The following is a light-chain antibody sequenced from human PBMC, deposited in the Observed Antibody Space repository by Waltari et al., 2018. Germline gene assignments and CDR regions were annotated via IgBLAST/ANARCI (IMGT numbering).Light chain of an antibody. V-gene: IGLV2-8*01. Sequence: QSALTQPPSASGSPGQSVTISCTGTSSDVGAYNFVSWYQQHPGQAAKLMIYEVTKRPSGVPDRFSGSRSGNTASLTVSGLQAEDEADYYCRSYAGTDNFVFGAGTKVTVL. CDR2: EVT. CDR3: RSYAGTDNFV. CDR1: SSDVGAYNF. J-gene: IGLJ1*01.